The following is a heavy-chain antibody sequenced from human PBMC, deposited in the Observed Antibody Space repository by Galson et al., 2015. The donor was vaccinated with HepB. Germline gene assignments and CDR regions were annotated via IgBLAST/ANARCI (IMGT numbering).Heavy chain of an antibody. CDR2: ISSSSSTI. Sequence: SLRLSCAASGFTFSSYSMNWVRQAPGKGLEWVSYISSSSSTIYYADSVKGRFTISRDNAKNSLYLQMNSLRDEDTAVYYCARSGGDGYSYGPFDYWGQGTLVTVSS. V-gene: IGHV3-48*02. CDR3: ARSGGDGYSYGPFDY. CDR1: GFTFSSYS. J-gene: IGHJ4*02. D-gene: IGHD5-18*01.